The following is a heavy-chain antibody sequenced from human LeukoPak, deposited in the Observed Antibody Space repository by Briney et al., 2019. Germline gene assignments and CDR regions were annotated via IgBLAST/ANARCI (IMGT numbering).Heavy chain of an antibody. CDR2: IKQDGSEK. CDR1: GFTFSSYW. CDR3: VRLTRRYYFDY. Sequence: GGSLRLSCAASGFTFSSYWMSWVRQAPGKGLEWVANIKQDGSEKYYVDSVKGRFTISRDNAKNSLYLQMNSLRAEDTAVYYCVRLTRRYYFDYWGQGTLVTASS. J-gene: IGHJ4*02. V-gene: IGHV3-7*04. D-gene: IGHD1-1*01.